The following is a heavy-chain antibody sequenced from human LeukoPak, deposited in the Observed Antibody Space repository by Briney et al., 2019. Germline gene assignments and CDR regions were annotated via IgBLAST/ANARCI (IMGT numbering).Heavy chain of an antibody. V-gene: IGHV3-21*01. CDR3: ARDAYGDYATVF. J-gene: IGHJ4*02. CDR1: GFTFSSYT. CDR2: ISGTSGYI. Sequence: PGGSLRLSCAASGFTFSSYTMNWVRQAPGKGLEWVSSISGTSGYIYYADSVKGRFTISRDNAKKSLYLQMNSLRADDTAVYYCARDAYGDYATVFWGQGTLVTVSS. D-gene: IGHD4-17*01.